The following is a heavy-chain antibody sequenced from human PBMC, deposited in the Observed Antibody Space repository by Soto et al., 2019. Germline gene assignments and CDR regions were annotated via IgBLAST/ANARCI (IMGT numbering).Heavy chain of an antibody. D-gene: IGHD1-26*01. Sequence: QVQLVQSGAEVKKPGSSVKVSCKASGGTFSSYAISWVRQAPGQGLEWMGGIIPNFGTANYAQKFQGRVTITADESTSTAYMELSSLRSDDTAVYYCARVNWGSYPGGPIYHWFDPWGQGPLVTVSS. CDR2: IIPNFGTA. CDR1: GGTFSSYA. J-gene: IGHJ5*02. V-gene: IGHV1-69*01. CDR3: ARVNWGSYPGGPIYHWFDP.